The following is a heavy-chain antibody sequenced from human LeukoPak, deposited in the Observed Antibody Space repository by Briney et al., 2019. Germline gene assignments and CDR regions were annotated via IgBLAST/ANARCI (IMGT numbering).Heavy chain of an antibody. CDR3: ARGPPWYFDL. CDR1: GFTFSSYG. D-gene: IGHD6-25*01. Sequence: GGSLRLSCAASGFTFSSYGMHWVRQAPGKGLVWVSRINGDGSSTAYADSVKGRFTISRDNAKNTLYLQMNSLTAEDTAVYYCARGPPWYFDLWGRGTLVTVSS. CDR2: INGDGSST. V-gene: IGHV3-74*01. J-gene: IGHJ2*01.